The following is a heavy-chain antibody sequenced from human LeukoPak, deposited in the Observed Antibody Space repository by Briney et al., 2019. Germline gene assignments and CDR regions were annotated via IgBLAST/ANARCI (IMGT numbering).Heavy chain of an antibody. D-gene: IGHD5-18*01. V-gene: IGHV3-30*02. J-gene: IGHJ4*02. CDR2: IRYDGSNK. CDR1: GFTFSSYG. CDR3: AKAGNLQLWFLYFDY. Sequence: GGSLRLSCAASGFTFSSYGMHWVRQAPGKGLEWVAFIRYDGSNKYYADSVKGRFTISRDNSKNTLYLQMNSLRAEDTAVYYCAKAGNLQLWFLYFDYWGQGTLVTVSS.